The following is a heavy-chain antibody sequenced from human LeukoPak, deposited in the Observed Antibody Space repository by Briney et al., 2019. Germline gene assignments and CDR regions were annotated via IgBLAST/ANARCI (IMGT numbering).Heavy chain of an antibody. Sequence: PGGSLRLSCAASGFTFSSYAMSWVRQAPGKGLEWVSAISGSGGSTYYADSVKGRFTISRDNSKNTLYLQMNSLRAEDTAVYYCVIGGYVTDGATLSAYWGQGTLSPSPQ. V-gene: IGHV3-23*01. J-gene: IGHJ4*02. CDR1: GFTFSSYA. CDR3: VIGGYVTDGATLSAY. D-gene: IGHD5-12*01. CDR2: ISGSGGST.